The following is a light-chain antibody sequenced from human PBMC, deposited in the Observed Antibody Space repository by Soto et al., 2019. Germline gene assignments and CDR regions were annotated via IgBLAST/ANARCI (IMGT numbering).Light chain of an antibody. J-gene: IGLJ1*01. CDR3: AAWDDSLNGPV. CDR2: SNN. V-gene: IGLV1-44*01. CDR1: SSNIGSNT. Sequence: QSALTQPPSASGTPRQRVTISCSGSSSNIGSNTVNWYQQLPGTAPKLLIYSNNQRPSGVPDRFSGSKSGTSASLAISGLQSEDEADYYCAAWDDSLNGPVFGTGTKVTVL.